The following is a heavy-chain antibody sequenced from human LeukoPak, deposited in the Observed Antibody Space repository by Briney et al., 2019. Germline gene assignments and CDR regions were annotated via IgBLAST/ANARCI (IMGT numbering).Heavy chain of an antibody. V-gene: IGHV4-38-2*02. CDR3: AKSLYGSGSYYNWFDP. J-gene: IGHJ5*02. D-gene: IGHD3-10*01. Sequence: SETLSLTCTVSGYSISSGYYWGWIRQSPGKGLEWIGEINHRGSTNYNPSLKRRVTISVDTSKNQFSLKLSSVTAADTAVYYCAKSLYGSGSYYNWFDPWGQGTLVTVSS. CDR1: GYSISSGYY. CDR2: INHRGST.